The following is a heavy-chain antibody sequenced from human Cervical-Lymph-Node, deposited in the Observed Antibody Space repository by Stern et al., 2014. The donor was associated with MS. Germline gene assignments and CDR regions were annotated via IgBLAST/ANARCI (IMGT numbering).Heavy chain of an antibody. J-gene: IGHJ4*02. CDR2: IYYSGST. Sequence: VQLVESGPGLVKPSQTLSLTCTVSGGSISSGGYYWSWIRQHPGKGLEWIGDIYYSGSTYYQPSLKSRVTISVDTSKNQFSLKLSSVTAADTAVYYCARSAGLSATYFDYWGQGTLVTVSS. CDR1: GGSISSGGYY. D-gene: IGHD3-16*02. CDR3: ARSAGLSATYFDY. V-gene: IGHV4-31*03.